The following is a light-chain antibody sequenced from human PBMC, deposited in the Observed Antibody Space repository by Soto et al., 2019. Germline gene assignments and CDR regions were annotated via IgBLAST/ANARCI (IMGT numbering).Light chain of an antibody. CDR2: DAS. Sequence: DIEMSQSPSTLYASVGDRVTITCRASQSISIWLALYQQKPGKGPKLLIYDASSLESGVPSRFSGSGSGTEFTLTISSLQPDDFATYYCQQYNSYSKTFGQGTKVDIK. V-gene: IGKV1-5*01. CDR1: QSISIW. CDR3: QQYNSYSKT. J-gene: IGKJ1*01.